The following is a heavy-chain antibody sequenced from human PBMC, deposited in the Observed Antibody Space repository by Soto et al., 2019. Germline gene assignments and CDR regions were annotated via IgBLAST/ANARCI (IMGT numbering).Heavy chain of an antibody. J-gene: IGHJ3*02. CDR2: IIPIFGTA. V-gene: IGHV1-69*13. CDR3: ARMATILGSAFDI. Sequence: ASVKVSCKASGGSFSSYAISWVRQAPGQGLEWMGGIIPIFGTANYAQKFQGRGTVTADESTSTAYMELSSLRSEDTAVYYCARMATILGSAFDIWGQGTMVTVS. D-gene: IGHD5-12*01. CDR1: GGSFSSYA.